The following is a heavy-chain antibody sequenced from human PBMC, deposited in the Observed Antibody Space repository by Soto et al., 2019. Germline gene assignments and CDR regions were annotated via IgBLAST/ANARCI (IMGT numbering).Heavy chain of an antibody. J-gene: IGHJ1*01. Sequence: QVQLQQWGAGLLKPSETLSLTCAVYGGSFSGYYWSWIRQPPGKGLEWIGELNDSGGTNYNASLKSRVSISGDTSKNQFSLNLNFVIAADTAVYYCARGRGGVQHWGQGTLVTVSS. V-gene: IGHV4-34*01. CDR3: ARGRGGVQH. D-gene: IGHD3-10*01. CDR1: GGSFSGYY. CDR2: LNDSGGT.